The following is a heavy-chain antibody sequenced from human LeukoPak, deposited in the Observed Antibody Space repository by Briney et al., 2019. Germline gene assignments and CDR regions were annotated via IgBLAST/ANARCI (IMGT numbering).Heavy chain of an antibody. CDR1: GFTFSSYA. CDR3: AKWAFRDSSSWYYADFDY. J-gene: IGHJ4*02. V-gene: IGHV3-23*01. D-gene: IGHD6-13*01. CDR2: ISGSGGST. Sequence: GGSLRLSCAASGFTFSSYAMSWVRQAPGKGLEWVSAISGSGGSTYYADSVKGRFTISRDNSKNTLYLQMNSLRAEDTAVYYCAKWAFRDSSSWYYADFDYWGQGTLVTVSS.